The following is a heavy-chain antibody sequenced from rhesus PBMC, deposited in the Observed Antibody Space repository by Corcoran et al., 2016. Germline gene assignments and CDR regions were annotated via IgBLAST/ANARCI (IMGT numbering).Heavy chain of an antibody. CDR1: GYSISSGYG. CDR3: ARASVDVVDY. D-gene: IGHD2-15*01. V-gene: IGHV4-127*01. CDR2: IYGGSGST. J-gene: IGHJ4*01. Sequence: QVQLQESGPGLVKPSETLSLTCAVSGYSISSGYGWGWIRQPPGKGLEWIGQIYGGSGSTYYNPSLKSRVTVSKDTSKNQFSLKLSSVTAADTAVYYCARASVDVVDYWGQGVLVTVSS.